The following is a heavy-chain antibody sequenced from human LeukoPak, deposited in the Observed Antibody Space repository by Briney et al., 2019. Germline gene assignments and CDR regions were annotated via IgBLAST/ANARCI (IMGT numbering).Heavy chain of an antibody. CDR2: INHSGST. D-gene: IGHD5-18*01. CDR1: GGSFSGYY. J-gene: IGHJ6*03. CDR3: AREGIGTRLRYYMDV. V-gene: IGHV4-34*01. Sequence: SETLSLTCAVYGGSFSGYYWSWIRQPPGKGLEWIGEINHSGSTNYNPSLKSRVTISVDTSNNQFSLKRRSVTAADTAVYYCAREGIGTRLRYYMDVWGKGTTVTVSS.